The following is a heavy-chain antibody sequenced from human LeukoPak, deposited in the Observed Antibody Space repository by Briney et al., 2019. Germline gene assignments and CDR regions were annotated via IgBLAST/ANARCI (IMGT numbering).Heavy chain of an antibody. V-gene: IGHV3-30*04. Sequence: GGSLRLSCAASGFTFSSYAMHWVRQAPGKGLEGVGVVSYDGSNKYYADSVKRRFTISRDNSKNTLYLQLNSLRAEDTAVYYCARGGYVFAGVGDAFDIWGQGTMVTVSS. CDR3: ARGGYVFAGVGDAFDI. D-gene: IGHD3-10*02. J-gene: IGHJ3*02. CDR1: GFTFSSYA. CDR2: VSYDGSNK.